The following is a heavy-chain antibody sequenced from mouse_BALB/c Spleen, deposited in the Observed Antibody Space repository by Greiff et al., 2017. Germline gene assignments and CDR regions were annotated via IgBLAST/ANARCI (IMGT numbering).Heavy chain of an antibody. V-gene: IGHV5-17*02. J-gene: IGHJ4*01. CDR1: GFTFSSFG. D-gene: IGHD2-1*01. Sequence: EVQLVESGGGLVQPGGSRKLSCAASGFTFSSFGMHWVRQAPEKGLEWVAYISSGSSTIYYADTVKGRFIITRDNPKNTLFLQMTSLRSEDTAMYYCARSSYGNYAYYAMDYWGQGTSVTVAS. CDR2: ISSGSSTI. CDR3: ARSSYGNYAYYAMDY.